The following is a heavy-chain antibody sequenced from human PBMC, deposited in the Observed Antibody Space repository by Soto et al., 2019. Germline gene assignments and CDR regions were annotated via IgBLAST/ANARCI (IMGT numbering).Heavy chain of an antibody. CDR2: TYYRSKWYN. V-gene: IGHV6-1*01. Sequence: PSQTLSLTCAISGDSVSSNSAAWSWIRQSPSRGLEWLGRTYYRSKWYNNYALSVKSRITINPDTSKNQFSLQLNSVTPEETAVYYCARDRLGDAYHDYWGQGTLVTVSS. CDR3: ARDRLGDAYHDY. CDR1: GDSVSSNSAA. J-gene: IGHJ4*02. D-gene: IGHD3-16*01.